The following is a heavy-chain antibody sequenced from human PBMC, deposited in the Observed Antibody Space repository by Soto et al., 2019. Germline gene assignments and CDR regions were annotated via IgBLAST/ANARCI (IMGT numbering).Heavy chain of an antibody. J-gene: IGHJ4*02. V-gene: IGHV3-53*01. CDR3: ARARDAYNFLYEPT. CDR1: GVTINNNY. D-gene: IGHD5-12*01. Sequence: GGSLRLSCAASGVTINNNYMSWVRQAPGKGLEWVSVIYGGGSTDYADSVKGRFTISRDNSKNTLYLQMNSLRAEDTATYYCARARDAYNFLYEPTWGQGTLVTVSS. CDR2: IYGGGST.